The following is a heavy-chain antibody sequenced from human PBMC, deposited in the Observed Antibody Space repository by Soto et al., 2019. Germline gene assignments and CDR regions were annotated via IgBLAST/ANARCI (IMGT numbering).Heavy chain of an antibody. D-gene: IGHD2-15*01. CDR3: VRMKTGGSRPVDH. V-gene: IGHV4-59*08. J-gene: IGHJ4*02. CDR2: IYYSGST. Sequence: SETLSLTCTVSGASISSYYWSWIRQPPGKGLEWIGYIYYSGSTNYNPSLKSRVTISVDTSKNQFSLKLTSATASVTAVYYCVRMKTGGSRPVDHWGQGTLVTVPQ. CDR1: GASISSYY.